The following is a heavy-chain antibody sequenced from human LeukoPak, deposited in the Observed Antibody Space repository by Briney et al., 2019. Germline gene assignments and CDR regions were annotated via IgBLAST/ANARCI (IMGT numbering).Heavy chain of an antibody. J-gene: IGHJ6*03. CDR1: GGSISSGSYY. CDR2: IYTSGST. Sequence: SETLSLTCTVSGGSISSGSYYWSWIRQPAGKGLEWIGRIYTSGSTNYNPSLKSRVTISVDTSKNQFSLKLSSVTAADTAVYYCAKDVSGYSNYYYYYMDVWGKGTTVTVSS. V-gene: IGHV4-61*02. D-gene: IGHD6-13*01. CDR3: AKDVSGYSNYYYYYMDV.